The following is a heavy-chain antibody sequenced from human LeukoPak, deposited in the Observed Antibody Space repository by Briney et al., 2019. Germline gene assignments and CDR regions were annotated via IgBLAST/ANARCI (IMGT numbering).Heavy chain of an antibody. CDR3: VGGEEGAVGGRRGDSCGNFDI. D-gene: IGHD6-19*01. CDR1: GGSVSSYY. J-gene: IGHJ3*02. Sequence: AGTLSLTCAVSGGSVSSYYLSWIRQAPGKGLEGVGYIYYSGSTNYNPSLTSRVTISLDTSKNQFSLKLSSVTAAGTRVYYCVGGEEGAVGGRRGDSCGNFDIWGPGNIVTVSS. V-gene: IGHV4-59*02. CDR2: IYYSGST.